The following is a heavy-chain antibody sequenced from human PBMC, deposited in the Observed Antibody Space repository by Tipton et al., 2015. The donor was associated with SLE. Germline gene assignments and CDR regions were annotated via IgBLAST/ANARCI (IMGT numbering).Heavy chain of an antibody. CDR3: ARDRDWLLYDN. CDR2: IRSDGRNK. V-gene: IGHV3-74*01. CDR1: GFSIRNYW. D-gene: IGHD3-3*01. J-gene: IGHJ4*02. Sequence: SLRLSCAASGFSIRNYWMHWVRQGPGKGLVWVSRIRSDGRNKDYAGSVKGRFTISRDNAKNTLFLQMNSLTAEDTGVYYCARDRDWLLYDNWGQGTLVTVSS.